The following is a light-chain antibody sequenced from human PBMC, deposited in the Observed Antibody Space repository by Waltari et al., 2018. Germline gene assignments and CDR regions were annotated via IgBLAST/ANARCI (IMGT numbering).Light chain of an antibody. Sequence: QSGLAQPASASGSPGQSITITCPGPSRALGNYNLVSWYQQRPGKAPRLLIYEVTKRAPGTSDRFSASKSGNTASLSISGLQAQEDEADYYCCSYVGLGTYVFGTGTKVTV. CDR2: EVT. CDR3: CSYVGLGTYV. CDR1: SRALGNYNL. V-gene: IGLV2-23*02. J-gene: IGLJ1*01.